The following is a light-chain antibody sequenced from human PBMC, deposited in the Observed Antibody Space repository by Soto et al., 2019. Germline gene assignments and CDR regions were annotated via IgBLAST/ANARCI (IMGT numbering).Light chain of an antibody. CDR2: DAS. CDR1: QSVRSY. Sequence: EIVLTQSPATLSLSPGERATLSCRASQSVRSYLDWYQQKPGQAPRLLIYDASNRATGIPARFSGSGSGTDFTLTISSLEPEDVAVYYCQQRSNWPPITFGQGTRLEIK. CDR3: QQRSNWPPIT. V-gene: IGKV3-11*01. J-gene: IGKJ5*01.